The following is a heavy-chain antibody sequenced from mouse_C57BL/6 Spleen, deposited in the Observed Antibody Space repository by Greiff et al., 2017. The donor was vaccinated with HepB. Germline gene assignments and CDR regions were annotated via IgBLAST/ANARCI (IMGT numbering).Heavy chain of an antibody. CDR1: GYAFSSSW. J-gene: IGHJ2*01. V-gene: IGHV1-82*01. CDR2: IYPGDGDT. CDR3: ARLRYYGSYYFDY. D-gene: IGHD1-1*01. Sequence: VQLQQSGPELVKPGASVKISCKASGYAFSSSWMNWVKQRPGKGLEWIGRIYPGDGDTNYNGKFKGKATLTADKSSSTAYMQLSSLTSEDSAVYFCARLRYYGSYYFDYWGQGTTLTVSS.